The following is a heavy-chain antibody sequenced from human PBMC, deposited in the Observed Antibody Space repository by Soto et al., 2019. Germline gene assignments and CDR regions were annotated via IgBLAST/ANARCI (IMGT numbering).Heavy chain of an antibody. Sequence: GGSLRLSCAASGFSFSTYGMHWVRQAPGKGLECVAVIWFDGSNKQYADSVKGRFTISRDNSKNTLYLQMNSLIVEDTAVYYCARDNSDSGGYYYFDYWGQGTRVTVSS. CDR1: GFSFSTYG. CDR3: ARDNSDSGGYYYFDY. CDR2: IWFDGSNK. J-gene: IGHJ4*02. D-gene: IGHD3-22*01. V-gene: IGHV3-33*01.